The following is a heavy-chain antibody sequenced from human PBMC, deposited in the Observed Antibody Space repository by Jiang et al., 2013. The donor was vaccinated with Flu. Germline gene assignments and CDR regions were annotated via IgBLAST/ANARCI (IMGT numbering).Heavy chain of an antibody. Sequence: YSPSFQGQVTISADKSISTAYLQWSSLKASDTAMYYCARSYSSGWEFFDYWGQGTLVTVSS. CDR3: ARSYSSGWEFFDY. J-gene: IGHJ4*02. D-gene: IGHD6-19*01. V-gene: IGHV5-51*01.